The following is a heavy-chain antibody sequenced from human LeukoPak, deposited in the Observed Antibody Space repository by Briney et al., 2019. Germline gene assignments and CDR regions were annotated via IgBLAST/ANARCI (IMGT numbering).Heavy chain of an antibody. V-gene: IGHV1-2*02. Sequence: ASVKVSCKASGYTFTGYYMHWVRQAPGQGLEWMGWINPNSGGTNYAQKLQGRVTMTRDTSISTAYMELSRLRSDDTAVYYCARDARGGSYYGGNYFDYWGQGTLVTVSS. J-gene: IGHJ4*02. CDR1: GYTFTGYY. CDR2: INPNSGGT. D-gene: IGHD1-26*01. CDR3: ARDARGGSYYGGNYFDY.